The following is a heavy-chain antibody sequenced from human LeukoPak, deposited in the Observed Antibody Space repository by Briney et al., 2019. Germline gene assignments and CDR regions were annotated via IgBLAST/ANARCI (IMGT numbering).Heavy chain of an antibody. V-gene: IGHV3-23*01. CDR3: AKDLHYYVAMHV. CDR2: ISGSGGTI. D-gene: IGHD3-10*02. CDR1: GFTFSSYA. Sequence: GGSLRLSCAASGFTFSSYAMSWVRQAAGKGLEWVSGISGSGGTIYYADSVRGRFTISRDNSRNTLYLQMNSLRAEDTALYYCAKDLHYYVAMHVWGQGTTVTVSS. J-gene: IGHJ6*02.